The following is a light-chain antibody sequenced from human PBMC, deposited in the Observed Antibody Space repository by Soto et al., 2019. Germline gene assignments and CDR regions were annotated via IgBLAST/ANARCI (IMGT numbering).Light chain of an antibody. J-gene: IGLJ3*02. Sequence: QSVLTQPPSASGSPGQSVTISCTGTSSDVGGYNYVSWYQQHPGKAPKLMIYEVSKRPSGVPDRFSGSKSGNTASLTVSGLQAEDEADYYCSSYAGSNNLGVFGGGTK. CDR1: SSDVGGYNY. CDR2: EVS. CDR3: SSYAGSNNLGV. V-gene: IGLV2-8*01.